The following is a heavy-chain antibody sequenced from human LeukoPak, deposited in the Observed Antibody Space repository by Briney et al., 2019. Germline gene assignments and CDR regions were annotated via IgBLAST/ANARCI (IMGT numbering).Heavy chain of an antibody. Sequence: GGSLRLSCAASGFTFSSYSMNWVRQAPGKGLEWVSYISSSSSTIYYADSVKGRFTISRDNAKNSLYLQMNSLRAEDTAVYYCASHSGYDKYYYYGMDVWGQGTTVTVSS. V-gene: IGHV3-48*04. D-gene: IGHD5-12*01. CDR3: ASHSGYDKYYYYGMDV. J-gene: IGHJ6*02. CDR2: ISSSSSTI. CDR1: GFTFSSYS.